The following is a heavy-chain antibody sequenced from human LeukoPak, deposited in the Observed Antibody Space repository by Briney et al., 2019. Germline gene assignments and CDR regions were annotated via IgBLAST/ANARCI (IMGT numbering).Heavy chain of an antibody. J-gene: IGHJ4*02. CDR1: GGTFSSYA. CDR2: IIPILGIA. V-gene: IGHV1-69*04. CDR3: ARDGGNDYGTTYYFDY. D-gene: IGHD4-17*01. Sequence: AASVKVSCKASGGTFSSYAISWVRQAPGQGLEWMGRIIPILGIANYAQKFQGRVTITADKSTSTAYMGLSSLRSEDTAVYYCARDGGNDYGTTYYFDYWGQGTLVTVSS.